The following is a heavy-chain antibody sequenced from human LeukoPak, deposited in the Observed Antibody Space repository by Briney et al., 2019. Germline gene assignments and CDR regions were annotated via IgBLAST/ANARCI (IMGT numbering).Heavy chain of an antibody. CDR1: GYTFTSYY. J-gene: IGHJ4*02. CDR3: ARDHYHKIHSVMVTAPDY. D-gene: IGHD2-21*02. V-gene: IGHV1-46*01. CDR2: INPTGGST. Sequence: ASVKVSCKASGYTFTSYYMHWVRQAPGEGLEWMGIINPTGGSTSYAQKFQGRVTMTRDTSTSTVYMELRSLRFEDTAVYYCARDHYHKIHSVMVTAPDYWGQGTLVIVSS.